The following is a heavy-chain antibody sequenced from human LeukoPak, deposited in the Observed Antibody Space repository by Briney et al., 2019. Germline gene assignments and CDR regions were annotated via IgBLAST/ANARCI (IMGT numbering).Heavy chain of an antibody. CDR1: GFTVSSNY. V-gene: IGHV3-66*01. J-gene: IGHJ5*02. D-gene: IGHD2-21*01. Sequence: GGSLRLSCAASGFTVSSNYMSWVRQAPGKGLEWVSVIYSGGSTYYADSVKGRFTISRDNPKNTLYLQMNSLRAEDTAVYYCARGDSDNWYDPWGQGTLVTVSS. CDR2: IYSGGST. CDR3: ARGDSDNWYDP.